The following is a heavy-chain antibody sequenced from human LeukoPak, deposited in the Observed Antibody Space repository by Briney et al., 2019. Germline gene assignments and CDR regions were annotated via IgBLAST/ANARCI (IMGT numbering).Heavy chain of an antibody. CDR1: GFTFSSYS. J-gene: IGHJ4*02. Sequence: PGGSLRLSCAASGFTFSSYSMNWVRQAPGKGLEWIAVIWYDGSNKYYADSVKGRFTISRDNSKNTLYLQMNSLRAVDTAVYYCARESVKSAAEVYFDYWGQGTLVTVSS. CDR2: IWYDGSNK. D-gene: IGHD6-13*01. V-gene: IGHV3-33*08. CDR3: ARESVKSAAEVYFDY.